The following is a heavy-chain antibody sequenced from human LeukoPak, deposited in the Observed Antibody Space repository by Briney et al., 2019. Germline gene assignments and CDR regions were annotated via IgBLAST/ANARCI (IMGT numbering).Heavy chain of an antibody. D-gene: IGHD4-23*01. CDR1: GGSISSSSFY. CDR2: IYSSGST. V-gene: IGHV4-39*07. Sequence: PSETLSLTCSVSGGSISSSSFYWGWIRQPPGKGLEWIGNIYSSGSTDYNPSLKSRVTISLDTSMNQFSLKLTSVTAADTAVYYCARPIIGSNSEFDYWGQGTLVTVSS. J-gene: IGHJ4*02. CDR3: ARPIIGSNSEFDY.